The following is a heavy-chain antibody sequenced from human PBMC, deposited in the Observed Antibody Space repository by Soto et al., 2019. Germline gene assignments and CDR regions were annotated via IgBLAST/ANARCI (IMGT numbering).Heavy chain of an antibody. CDR2: ISAYNGNT. CDR1: GYTFTSYG. V-gene: IGHV1-18*01. Sequence: ASVKVSCKASGYTFTSYGISWVRQAPGQGLEWMGWISAYNGNTNYAQKLQGRVTMTTDTSTSTAYMELRSLRSDDTAVYYCARALYYYDSSGTGGAFDIWGQGTMVTVSS. J-gene: IGHJ3*02. CDR3: ARALYYYDSSGTGGAFDI. D-gene: IGHD3-22*01.